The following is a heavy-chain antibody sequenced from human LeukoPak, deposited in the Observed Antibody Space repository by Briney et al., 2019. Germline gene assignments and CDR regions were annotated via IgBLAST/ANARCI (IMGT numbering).Heavy chain of an antibody. V-gene: IGHV7-4-1*02. Sequence: ASVKVSCKASGYSFTNYALNWVRQAPGQGLDWMGFINTETEKPTYAPAFTGRFVFSLDTSVSTAYLQISSLEAEDSAVYFCARVAGLLDKDGFNIGGQGKRVSVSS. CDR1: GYSFTNYA. CDR3: ARVAGLLDKDGFNI. J-gene: IGHJ3*02. CDR2: INTETEKP.